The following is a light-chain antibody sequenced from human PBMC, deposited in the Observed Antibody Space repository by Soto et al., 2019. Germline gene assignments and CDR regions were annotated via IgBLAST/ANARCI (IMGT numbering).Light chain of an antibody. CDR3: SSYAGSNKLV. CDR1: SSDVGGYNY. J-gene: IGLJ2*01. V-gene: IGLV2-8*01. CDR2: EVS. Sequence: QSALTQPPSASGSPGQSVTISCTGTSSDVGGYNYVSWYQQHPGKAPKLMMYEVSKRPSGVPDRFSGSKSGNTASLTVSGLQAEDEADYYCSSYAGSNKLVFGAGTQLTVL.